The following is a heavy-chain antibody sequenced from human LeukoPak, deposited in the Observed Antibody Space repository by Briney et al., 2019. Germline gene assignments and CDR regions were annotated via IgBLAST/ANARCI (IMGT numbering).Heavy chain of an antibody. V-gene: IGHV4-34*01. D-gene: IGHD6-13*01. CDR1: GGPFNDQY. J-gene: IGHJ6*03. CDR2: INNYGTD. CDR3: ARGFYIAAAGYYYYMDV. Sequence: PSETLSLTCGVYGGPFNDQYWSWIRQPPGKGREWIGEINNYGTDRYNPSLKRRVTMSVDTSKNQFSLKLSSVTAADTAVYYCARGFYIAAAGYYYYMDVWGKGTTVTISS.